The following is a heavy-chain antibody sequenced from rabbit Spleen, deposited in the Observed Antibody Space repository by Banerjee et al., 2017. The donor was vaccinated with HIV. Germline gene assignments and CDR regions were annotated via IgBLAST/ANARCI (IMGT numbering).Heavy chain of an antibody. V-gene: IGHV1S40*01. CDR1: GVSFSSSSY. J-gene: IGHJ6*01. D-gene: IGHD4-1*01. CDR2: IYTGRGGT. Sequence: QSLEESGGDLVKPGASLTLTCTASGVSFSSSSYMSWVRQAPGKGLEWIGAIYTGRGGTDYANWVNGRFTISSDNAQYTVDLQMNSLTAADTATYFCARYYIFYGMDLWGPGTLVTVS. CDR3: ARYYIFYGMDL.